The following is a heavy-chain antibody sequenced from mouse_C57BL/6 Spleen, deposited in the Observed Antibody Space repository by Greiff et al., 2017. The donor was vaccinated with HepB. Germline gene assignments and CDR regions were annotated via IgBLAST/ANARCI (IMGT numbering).Heavy chain of an antibody. CDR2: IDPEDGET. J-gene: IGHJ4*01. V-gene: IGHV14-2*01. D-gene: IGHD1-1*01. CDR1: GFNIKDYY. Sequence: VQLQQSGAELVKPGASVKLSCTASGFNIKDYYMHWVKQRTEQGLEWIGRIDPEDGETKYAPKFQGKTTITADTSSNTAYLQLSSLTSEDTAVYYCARSPLLSYGSGAMDYWGQGTSVTVSS. CDR3: ARSPLLSYGSGAMDY.